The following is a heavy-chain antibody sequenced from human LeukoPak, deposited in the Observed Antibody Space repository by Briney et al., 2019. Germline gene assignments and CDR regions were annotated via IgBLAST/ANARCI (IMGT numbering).Heavy chain of an antibody. CDR1: GGSISSYY. Sequence: SETLSLTCTVSGGSISSYYWSWIRQPPGKGLEWIGYIYYSGSTNFNPSLKSRVTISVDTSKNQFSLRLNSVTAADTAVYYCAREGWEQQLIYYYYYMDVWGKGTTVTVSS. CDR2: IYYSGST. V-gene: IGHV4-59*12. J-gene: IGHJ6*03. D-gene: IGHD6-13*01. CDR3: AREGWEQQLIYYYYYMDV.